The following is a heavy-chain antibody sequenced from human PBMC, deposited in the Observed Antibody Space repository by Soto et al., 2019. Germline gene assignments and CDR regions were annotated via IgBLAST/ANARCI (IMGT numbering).Heavy chain of an antibody. CDR2: IYSGGST. J-gene: IGHJ3*02. V-gene: IGHV3-53*01. CDR3: ARDRRYYDSSGHAFDI. Sequence: GGSLRLSCAASGFTVSSNYMSWVRQAPGKGLEWVSVIYSGGSTYYADSVKGRFTISRDNSKNTLYLQMNSLRAEDTAVYYCARDRRYYDSSGHAFDIWGQGTMVTVSS. D-gene: IGHD3-22*01. CDR1: GFTVSSNY.